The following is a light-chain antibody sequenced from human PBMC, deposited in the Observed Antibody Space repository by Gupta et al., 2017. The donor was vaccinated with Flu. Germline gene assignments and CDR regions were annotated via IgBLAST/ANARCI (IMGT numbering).Light chain of an antibody. CDR1: SSNVGGFNY. J-gene: IGLJ3*02. Sequence: SALTQPASVSGSPGQSISISCTGTSSNVGGFNYVSWYQQVPGEAPKLLIFEVTNRPSGVSDRFSGSKSGNTASRTISGLQAEDEADYYCSSFTSIHTWVFGGGTKLTVL. CDR2: EVT. V-gene: IGLV2-14*01. CDR3: SSFTSIHTWV.